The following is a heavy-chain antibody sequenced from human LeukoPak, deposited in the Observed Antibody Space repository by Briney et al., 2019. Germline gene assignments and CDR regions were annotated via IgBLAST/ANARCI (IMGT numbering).Heavy chain of an antibody. CDR3: ARAPLTGYYMDV. CDR1: GYTFTSYD. D-gene: IGHD2-8*02. Sequence: ASVKVSCKASGYTFTSYDINWVRQATGQGLEWMGWMNPNSGNTGYAQKFQGRVTMTRNTSISTAYMELSSLRSEDTAVYYCARAPLTGYYMDVWGKGTTVTVSS. CDR2: MNPNSGNT. V-gene: IGHV1-8*01. J-gene: IGHJ6*03.